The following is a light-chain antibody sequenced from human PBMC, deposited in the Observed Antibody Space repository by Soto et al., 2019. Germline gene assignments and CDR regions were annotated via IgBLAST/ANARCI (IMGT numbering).Light chain of an antibody. Sequence: EIVMTQSPATLSVSPGERATLSCRASQSVSTNLAWLQQKPGQAPRLLIYGPSTRATGIPARFSGSGSGTEFTLTISSLQSEDFAIYYCQQYNSWPVTFGGGTKVEIK. J-gene: IGKJ4*01. CDR1: QSVSTN. V-gene: IGKV3D-15*01. CDR2: GPS. CDR3: QQYNSWPVT.